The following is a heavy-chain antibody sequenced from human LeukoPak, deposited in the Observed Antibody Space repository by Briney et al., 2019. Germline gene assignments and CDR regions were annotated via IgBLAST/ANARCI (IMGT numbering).Heavy chain of an antibody. CDR3: ARGGSDMGHGYDFWSGYYHYYYGMDV. V-gene: IGHV1-8*01. CDR2: MNPNSGNT. D-gene: IGHD3-3*01. CDR1: GYTLTSYD. J-gene: IGHJ6*02. Sequence: ASVKVSCKASGYTLTSYDINWVRQATGQGLEWMGWMNPNSGNTGYAQKFQGRVTMTRNTSISTAYMELSSLRSEDTAVYYCARGGSDMGHGYDFWSGYYHYYYGMDVWGQGTTVTVSS.